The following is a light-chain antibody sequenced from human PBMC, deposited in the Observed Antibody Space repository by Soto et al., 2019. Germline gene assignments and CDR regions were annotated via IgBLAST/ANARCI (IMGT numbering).Light chain of an antibody. CDR2: GAS. CDR1: QSVSSK. Sequence: EIVMTQSPATLSVSPGERATLSCRASQSVSSKLAWYQQRPGQAPRLLIYGASTRASDIPVRFSGSGSGTEFTLTISSLQSEDFAVYYCQQYNNWPPWTFGQGTKVEIK. CDR3: QQYNNWPPWT. V-gene: IGKV3-15*01. J-gene: IGKJ1*01.